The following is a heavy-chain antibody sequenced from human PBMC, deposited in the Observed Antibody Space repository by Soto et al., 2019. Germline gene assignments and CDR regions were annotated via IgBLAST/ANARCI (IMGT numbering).Heavy chain of an antibody. Sequence: EVQLLESGGALVQPGGSLRLSCAASGFTFSTYVMTWVRQAPGEGLEWVSTINGGGGATYHADSVKGRFTISRENSKNTLYLQMDSLRAEDTAVYYCATRYCSGSGCYFDYWGQGTLVAVSS. CDR1: GFTFSTYV. D-gene: IGHD2-15*01. CDR3: ATRYCSGSGCYFDY. J-gene: IGHJ4*02. V-gene: IGHV3-23*01. CDR2: INGGGGAT.